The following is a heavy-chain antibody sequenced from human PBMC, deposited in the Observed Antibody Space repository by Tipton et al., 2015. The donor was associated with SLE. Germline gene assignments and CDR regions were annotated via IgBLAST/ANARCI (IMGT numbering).Heavy chain of an antibody. J-gene: IGHJ6*01. CDR3: TRREGYGMDV. V-gene: IGHV3-73*01. Sequence: QLVQSGGGLVQPGGSLKLSCAASDFTFGGSAIHWVRQASGKGLEWVGRIRSKATNYATAYAASVRGRFTISRDESKNTAYLQMNSLKTDDTAVYYCTRREGYGMDVGGQGTTVTVSS. CDR2: IRSKATNYAT. CDR1: DFTFGGSA.